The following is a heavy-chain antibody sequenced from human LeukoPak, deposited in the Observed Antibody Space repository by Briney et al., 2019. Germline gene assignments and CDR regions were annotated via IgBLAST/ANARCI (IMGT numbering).Heavy chain of an antibody. V-gene: IGHV3-73*01. D-gene: IGHD2-8*02. Sequence: GGSLKLSRAASGFTFSGSAIHWVRQASGKGLEWVGRIRSEANSYATAYAASVRGRFTISRDDSKYTAYLQMNSLKTEDTAVYYCTRPHPSCTGGVCFWDWGQGTLVTVSS. J-gene: IGHJ1*01. CDR2: IRSEANSYAT. CDR1: GFTFSGSA. CDR3: TRPHPSCTGGVCFWD.